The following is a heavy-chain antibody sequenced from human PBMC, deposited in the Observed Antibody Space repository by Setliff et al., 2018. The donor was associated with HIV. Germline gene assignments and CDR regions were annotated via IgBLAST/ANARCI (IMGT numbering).Heavy chain of an antibody. CDR2: IKQDGSDK. D-gene: IGHD3-22*01. V-gene: IGHV3-7*01. Sequence: PGGSLRLSCTASGSTFGDYGMSWVRQAPGKGLEWVANIKQDGSDKNYVESVKGRLIISRDNSKNTLYLQMNSLRPEDTAVYYCAKEKVKMRGNYDSSTYYALADSWGQGTLVTVSS. CDR3: AKEKVKMRGNYDSSTYYALADS. CDR1: GSTFGDYG. J-gene: IGHJ4*02.